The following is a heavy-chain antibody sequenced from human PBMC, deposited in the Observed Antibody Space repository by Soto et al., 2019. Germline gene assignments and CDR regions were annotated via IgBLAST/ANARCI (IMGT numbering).Heavy chain of an antibody. Sequence: PSETLSLTCTVSGGSISPITYYWGWIRPPPGKGLEWIGTIYYSGSTYYTPSLKSRVTISVDTSTNQFSLKLNDLTAADTAVYYCARHLYNFGSGSYFDYWGQGTLVTVS. D-gene: IGHD3-10*01. J-gene: IGHJ4*02. V-gene: IGHV4-39*01. CDR3: ARHLYNFGSGSYFDY. CDR2: IYYSGST. CDR1: GGSISPITYY.